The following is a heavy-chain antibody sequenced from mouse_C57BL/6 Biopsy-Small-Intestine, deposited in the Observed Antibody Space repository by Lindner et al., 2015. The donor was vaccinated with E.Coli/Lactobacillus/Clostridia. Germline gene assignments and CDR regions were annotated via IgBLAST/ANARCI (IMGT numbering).Heavy chain of an antibody. CDR2: IDPENGDT. CDR1: GFNIKDDY. J-gene: IGHJ3*01. CDR3: TTRAAQALFAY. D-gene: IGHD3-2*02. V-gene: IGHV14-4*01. Sequence: VQLQESGAELVRPGASVKLSCTVSGFNIKDDYMHWVKQRPEQGLEWIGWIDPENGDTEYASKFQGKATITADTSSNTAYLQLSSLTSEDTAVYYCTTRAAQALFAYWGQGTLVTVSA.